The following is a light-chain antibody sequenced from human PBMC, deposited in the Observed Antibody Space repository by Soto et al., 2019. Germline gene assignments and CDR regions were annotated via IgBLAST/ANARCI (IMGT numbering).Light chain of an antibody. CDR3: AAWDDSLNGPAV. V-gene: IGLV1-44*01. Sequence: QLVLTQPPSASGTPGQRVTISCSGSSSNIGSNTVNWNQQLPGTAPKLLIYSNNQRPSGVPDRFSGSKSGTSASLAISGLQSEDEADYYCAAWDDSLNGPAVFGGGTKLTVL. CDR1: SSNIGSNT. J-gene: IGLJ3*02. CDR2: SNN.